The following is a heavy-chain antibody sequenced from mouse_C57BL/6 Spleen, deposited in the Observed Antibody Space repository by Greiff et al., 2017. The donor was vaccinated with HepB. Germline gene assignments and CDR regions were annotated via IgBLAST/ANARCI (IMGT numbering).Heavy chain of an antibody. Sequence: DVMLVESGGGLVQPKGSLKLSCAASGFSFNTYAMNWVRQAPGKGLEWVARIRSKSNNYATYYADSVKDRFTISRDDSESMLYLQMNNLKTEDTAMYYCVRLAFAYWGQGTLVTVSA. CDR3: VRLAFAY. V-gene: IGHV10-1*01. CDR1: GFSFNTYA. J-gene: IGHJ3*01. CDR2: IRSKSNNYAT.